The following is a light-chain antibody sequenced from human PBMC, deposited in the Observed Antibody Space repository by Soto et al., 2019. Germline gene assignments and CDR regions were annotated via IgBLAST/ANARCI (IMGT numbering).Light chain of an antibody. Sequence: ETVLTQSPGTLSLSPGERATLSCRASQSVSSNYLAWYQQKPGQAPRLLMYGASTRATGIPDMVSGSGSGTEFTRTITRLEPEDFAVYYWQQFGRSPPSWTFGQGTKVEIK. CDR1: QSVSSNY. CDR2: GAS. V-gene: IGKV3-20*01. J-gene: IGKJ1*01. CDR3: QQFGRSPPSWT.